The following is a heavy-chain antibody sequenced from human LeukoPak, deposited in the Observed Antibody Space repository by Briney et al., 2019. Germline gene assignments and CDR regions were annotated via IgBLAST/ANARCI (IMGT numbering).Heavy chain of an antibody. CDR2: ISSSSSYI. J-gene: IGHJ4*02. V-gene: IGHV3-21*01. CDR3: ATYSSGWAVFDY. D-gene: IGHD6-19*01. Sequence: GRTLSLSRAASGFTFSSYSMNRVRQAPGKGLEWVSSISSSSSYIYYADSVKGRFTISRDNAKNSLYLQMNSLRAGDRAVISCATYSSGWAVFDYWGERTLVSVSS. CDR1: GFTFSSYS.